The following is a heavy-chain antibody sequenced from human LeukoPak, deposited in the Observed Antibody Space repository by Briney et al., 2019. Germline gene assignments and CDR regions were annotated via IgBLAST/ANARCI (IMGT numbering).Heavy chain of an antibody. CDR1: SDSISSSSYL. Sequence: SGTLSLTCSVSSDSISSSSYLWVWVRQPPGKGLEWIGDIYSNGHISYNPPLKSRAAISVDTSKNQFSLNLSSVTAADTAVYYCARRHYGSGNIDSWGQGTLVTVSS. D-gene: IGHD3-10*01. V-gene: IGHV4-39*01. CDR3: ARRHYGSGNIDS. J-gene: IGHJ4*02. CDR2: IYSNGHI.